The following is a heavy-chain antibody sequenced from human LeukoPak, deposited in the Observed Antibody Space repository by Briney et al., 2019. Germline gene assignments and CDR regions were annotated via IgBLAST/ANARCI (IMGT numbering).Heavy chain of an antibody. CDR2: INPNSGGT. Sequence: ASVKVSCKASGYTFTGYYMHWVRQAPGQGLEWMGWINPNSGGTNYAQKFQGRVTMTRDTSISTAYMELSRLRSDDTAVYYCARGKRITMVRGGGNWFDPWGQGTLVTVSS. V-gene: IGHV1-2*02. J-gene: IGHJ5*02. CDR1: GYTFTGYY. CDR3: ARGKRITMVRGGGNWFDP. D-gene: IGHD3-10*01.